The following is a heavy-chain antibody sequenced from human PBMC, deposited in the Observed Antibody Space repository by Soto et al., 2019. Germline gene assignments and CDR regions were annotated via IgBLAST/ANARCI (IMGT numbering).Heavy chain of an antibody. V-gene: IGHV4-31*03. CDR2: IYYSGST. CDR1: GGSISSGGYY. D-gene: IGHD6-6*01. J-gene: IGHJ6*02. Sequence: SETLSLTCTVSGGSISSGGYYWSWIRQHPGKGLEWIGYIYYSGSTYYNPSLKSRVTISVDTSKNQFSLKLSSVTAADTAVYYCARDTPLAARRYYYYGMDVWGQGTTVTVSS. CDR3: ARDTPLAARRYYYYGMDV.